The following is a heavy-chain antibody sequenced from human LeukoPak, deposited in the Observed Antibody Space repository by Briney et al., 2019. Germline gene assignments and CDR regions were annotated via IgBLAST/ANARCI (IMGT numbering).Heavy chain of an antibody. CDR1: GGTFSSYA. V-gene: IGHV1-69*05. CDR3: ASGIRGYSYGYDGYYYYYYMDV. CDR2: IIPIFGTA. Sequence: SVKVSCKASGGTFSSYAISWVRQAPGQGLEWMGGIIPIFGTANYAQKFQGRVTITTDESTSTAYMELSSLRSEDTAVYYCASGIRGYSYGYDGYYYYYYMDVWGKGTTVTVS. J-gene: IGHJ6*03. D-gene: IGHD5-18*01.